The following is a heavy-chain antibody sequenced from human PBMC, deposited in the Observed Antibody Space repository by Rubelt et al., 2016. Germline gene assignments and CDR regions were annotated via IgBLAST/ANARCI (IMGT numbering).Heavy chain of an antibody. D-gene: IGHD5-12*01. CDR3: AKVTGVIVTATIDY. CDR2: ISYDGSNK. Sequence: GGGLVQPGGSLRLSCAASGFTFSGYAMSWVRQAPGKGLEWVAVISYDGSNKYYADSVKGRFTISRDNSKNTLYLQMNSLRAEDTAVYYCAKVTGVIVTATIDYWGQGNLVTVSS. CDR1: GFTFSGYA. J-gene: IGHJ4*02. V-gene: IGHV3-30*19.